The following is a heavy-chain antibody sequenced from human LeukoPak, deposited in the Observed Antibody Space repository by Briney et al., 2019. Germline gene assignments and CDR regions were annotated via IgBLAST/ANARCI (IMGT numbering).Heavy chain of an antibody. CDR1: GYRFTSYW. CDR3: ARPSSCTWYSSPLGY. CDR2: IYPGDSDT. V-gene: IGHV5-51*01. Sequence: GESLKISCKGSGYRFTSYWIGWVRQMPGKGLEWMGIIYPGDSDTKYSPSFQGQVTISADKSISTAYLQWSSLKASDTAMYYCARPSSCTWYSSPLGYWGQGTLVTVSS. D-gene: IGHD6-13*01. J-gene: IGHJ4*02.